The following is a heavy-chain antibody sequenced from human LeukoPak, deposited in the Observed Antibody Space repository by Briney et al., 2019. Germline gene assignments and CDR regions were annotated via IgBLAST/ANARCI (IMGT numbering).Heavy chain of an antibody. Sequence: QSGGSLRLSCAASGFTFSSYGMSWVRQAPGKGLEWVSAISGSGGSTYYADSVKGRFTISRDNSKNTLYLQINSLRAEDTAVYYCAKDFDWGVFDYWGQGTLVTVSS. CDR1: GFTFSSYG. D-gene: IGHD3-9*01. CDR2: ISGSGGST. J-gene: IGHJ4*02. V-gene: IGHV3-23*01. CDR3: AKDFDWGVFDY.